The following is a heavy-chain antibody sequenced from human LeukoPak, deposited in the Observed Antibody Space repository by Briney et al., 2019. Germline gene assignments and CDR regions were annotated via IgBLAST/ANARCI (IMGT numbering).Heavy chain of an antibody. CDR2: IYTSGST. J-gene: IGHJ4*02. CDR1: GGSISSYY. V-gene: IGHV4-4*07. CDR3: ARGATGYSSGCPFDS. D-gene: IGHD6-19*01. Sequence: SETLSLTCTVSGGSISSYYWSWIRQPPGKGLEWIGRIYTSGSTNYNPSLKSRVTMSVDTSKNQFSLKLSSVTAADTAVYYCARGATGYSSGCPFDSWGQGTLVTVSS.